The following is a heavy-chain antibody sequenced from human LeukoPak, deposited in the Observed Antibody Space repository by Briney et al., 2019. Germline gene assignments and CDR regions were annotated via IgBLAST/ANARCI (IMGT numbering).Heavy chain of an antibody. CDR1: GGSISSSSYY. Sequence: LSLACTVSGGSISSSSYYWGWIRQPPGKGLEWVSYISSSGTTMEYAKSVKGRFTISRDNAKDSLYLQMNSLEAEDTAVYYCAKGHTYGMIWGQGTLVSVSS. CDR3: AKGHTYGMI. CDR2: ISSSGTTM. V-gene: IGHV3-11*01. D-gene: IGHD2-8*01. J-gene: IGHJ4*02.